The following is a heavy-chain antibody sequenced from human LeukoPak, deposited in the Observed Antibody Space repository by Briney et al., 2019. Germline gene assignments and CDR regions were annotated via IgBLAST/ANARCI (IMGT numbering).Heavy chain of an antibody. CDR3: ARDSQQLLWFGELLPGRYNWFDH. V-gene: IGHV1-18*01. Sequence: ASVKVSCKASGYTFTSYGISWVRQAPGQGLEWMGWISAYNGNTNYAQKLQGRVTMTTDSSTSTAYMELRSLRSDDTAVYYCARDSQQLLWFGELLPGRYNWFDHWGQGTLVTVSS. CDR2: ISAYNGNT. CDR1: GYTFTSYG. D-gene: IGHD3-10*01. J-gene: IGHJ5*02.